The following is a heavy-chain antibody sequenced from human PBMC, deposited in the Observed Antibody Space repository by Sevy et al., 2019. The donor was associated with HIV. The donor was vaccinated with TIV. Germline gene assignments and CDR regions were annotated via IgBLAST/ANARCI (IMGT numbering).Heavy chain of an antibody. CDR2: IYTSGST. J-gene: IGHJ6*03. Sequence: SETLSLTCTVSGGSISSGSYYWSWIRQPAGKGLEWIGRIYTSGSTNYNPSLKSRVTISVDTSKNQFSLKLSSVTAADTAVYYCAGVSGLRYCSSTSCPVYYYYMDVWGKGTTVTVSS. CDR3: AGVSGLRYCSSTSCPVYYYYMDV. CDR1: GGSISSGSYY. V-gene: IGHV4-61*02. D-gene: IGHD2-2*01.